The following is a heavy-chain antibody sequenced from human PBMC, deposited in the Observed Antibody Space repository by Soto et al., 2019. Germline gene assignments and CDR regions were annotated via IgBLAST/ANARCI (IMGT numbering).Heavy chain of an antibody. D-gene: IGHD2-8*02. V-gene: IGHV3-48*02. J-gene: IGHJ4*02. CDR2: ISGTSETI. Sequence: GGSLRLSCAASGFNFHTYTMTWVRQAPGKGLEWVSYISGTSETIFYADSVKGRFTISRDNAKNSLYLQLNSLRDEETAVYYCATGYCPSDNCHFTHWGQGTLVTASS. CDR1: GFNFHTYT. CDR3: ATGYCPSDNCHFTH.